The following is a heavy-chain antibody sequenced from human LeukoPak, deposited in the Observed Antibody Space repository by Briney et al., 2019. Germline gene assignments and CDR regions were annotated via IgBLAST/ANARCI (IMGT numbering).Heavy chain of an antibody. CDR2: ISGSGGST. J-gene: IGHJ4*02. CDR1: GFTFSSYG. CDR3: AKDLAIEGYYGSSGYHAPFDY. D-gene: IGHD3-22*01. V-gene: IGHV3-23*01. Sequence: GGSLRLSCAASGFTFSSYGMSWVRQAPGKGLEWVSAISGSGGSTYYADSVKGRFTISRDNSKNTLYLQMNSLRAEDTAVYYCAKDLAIEGYYGSSGYHAPFDYWGQGTLVTVSS.